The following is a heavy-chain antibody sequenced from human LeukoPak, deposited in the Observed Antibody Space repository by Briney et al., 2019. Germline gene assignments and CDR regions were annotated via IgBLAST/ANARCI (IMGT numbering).Heavy chain of an antibody. D-gene: IGHD3-16*01. J-gene: IGHJ4*02. CDR2: ISASGAKT. Sequence: GGSLRLSCAASGFTFSSNTVSWVRQAPGKGLEWVSVISASGAKTYYADSVKGRFTVSRDNSRNTLYLQMDSLRAEDTAVYYCAKDRDGGSNAQAKGFDYWGQGTLATVSS. CDR3: AKDRDGGSNAQAKGFDY. V-gene: IGHV3-23*01. CDR1: GFTFSSNT.